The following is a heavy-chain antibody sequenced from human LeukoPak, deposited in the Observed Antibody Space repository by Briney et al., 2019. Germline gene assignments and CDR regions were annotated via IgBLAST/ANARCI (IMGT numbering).Heavy chain of an antibody. J-gene: IGHJ5*02. V-gene: IGHV1-18*01. CDR2: ISAYNGNT. Sequence: GASVKVSCKASGYTFTSYGISWVRQAPGQGLEWMGWISAYNGNTNYAQKLQGRVTMTTDTSTSTAYMELRSLRSDDTAVYYCAREAGIDYCGSGSRGWFDPWGQGTLVTVSS. CDR3: AREAGIDYCGSGSRGWFDP. CDR1: GYTFTSYG. D-gene: IGHD3-10*01.